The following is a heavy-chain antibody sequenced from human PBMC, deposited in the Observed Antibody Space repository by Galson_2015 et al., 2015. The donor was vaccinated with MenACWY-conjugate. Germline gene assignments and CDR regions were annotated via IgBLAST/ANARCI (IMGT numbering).Heavy chain of an antibody. J-gene: IGHJ5*02. V-gene: IGHV1-3*01. CDR2: INAGNGNT. D-gene: IGHD4-17*01. CDR3: ARNPKVTMLRVPRWFDP. Sequence: SVKVSCKASGYTFTNYGMHWVRQAPGQRLEWMGWINAGNGNTKYAQKFQGRVTMTRDTSASTAYMELSSLTSEDTAVYYCARNPKVTMLRVPRWFDPWGQGTLVTVSS. CDR1: GYTFTNYG.